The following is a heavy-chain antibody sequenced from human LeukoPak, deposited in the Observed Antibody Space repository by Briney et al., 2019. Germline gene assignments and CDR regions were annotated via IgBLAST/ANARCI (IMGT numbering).Heavy chain of an antibody. CDR3: STDNLDYDYVWGTYREVNYFDY. V-gene: IGHV3-15*01. J-gene: IGHJ4*02. Sequence: GGSLRLSCAASGFTFSSYWMSWVRQAPGKGLEWVGRIKSKTDGGTTDYAAPVKGRFTISRDDSKNTVYLQMNNLKNEDTGVYYCSTDNLDYDYVWGTYREVNYFDYWGQGTLVTVSS. D-gene: IGHD3-16*02. CDR2: IKSKTDGGTT. CDR1: GFTFSSYW.